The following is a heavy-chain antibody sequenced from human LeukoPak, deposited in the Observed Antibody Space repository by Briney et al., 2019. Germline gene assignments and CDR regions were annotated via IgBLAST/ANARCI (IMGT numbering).Heavy chain of an antibody. CDR3: ARPLQGIAATGY. CDR2: IYPDDSDT. CDR1: GYRFNAYW. Sequence: GESLKISCKGSGYRFNAYWIAWVRQMPGKGLEWMGIIYPDDSDTRYSPSFQGQVTISADKSVRTAYLQWSSLKASDTAMYYCARPLQGIAATGYWGQGTLVTVSS. V-gene: IGHV5-51*01. J-gene: IGHJ4*02. D-gene: IGHD6-13*01.